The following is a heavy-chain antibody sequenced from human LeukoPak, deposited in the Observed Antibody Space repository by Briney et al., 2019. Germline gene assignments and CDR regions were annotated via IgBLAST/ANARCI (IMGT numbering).Heavy chain of an antibody. CDR2: IKQDGSEK. Sequence: PGGSLRLSCAASGFTFSNYWMSWVRQAPGKGLEGVANIKQDGSEKYYVESVKGRFTISRDNAKNSLYLQMTSLRADDTAVYYCARVAGANWYFDLWGRGTLVTVSS. CDR1: GFTFSNYW. D-gene: IGHD4/OR15-4a*01. V-gene: IGHV3-7*04. CDR3: ARVAGANWYFDL. J-gene: IGHJ2*01.